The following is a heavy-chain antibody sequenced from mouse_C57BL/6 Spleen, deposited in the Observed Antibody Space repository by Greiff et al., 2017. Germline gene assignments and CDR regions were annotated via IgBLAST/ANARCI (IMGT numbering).Heavy chain of an antibody. Sequence: QVQLQQPGAELVKPGASVKLSCKASGYTFTSYWMHWVKQRPGQGLEWIGMIHPNSGSTNYNEKFKSKATLTVDKSSSTAYMQLSSLTSEDSAVYYCARSRASPYAVEYWGQGTSVTVSS. V-gene: IGHV1-64*01. CDR1: GYTFTSYW. CDR3: ARSRASPYAVEY. J-gene: IGHJ4*01. D-gene: IGHD3-3*01. CDR2: IHPNSGST.